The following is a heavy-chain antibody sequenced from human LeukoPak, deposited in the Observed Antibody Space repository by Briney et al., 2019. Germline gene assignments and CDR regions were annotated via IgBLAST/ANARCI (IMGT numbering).Heavy chain of an antibody. CDR1: GFTFSSFS. CDR2: TSSSSNTI. Sequence: GGSLRLSCAASGFTFSSFSMNWVRQAPGKGLEWVSYTSSSSNTIYYAGSVRGRFTISRDNAKDSLYLQMNSLRDEDTAVYYCVREAYDIRDYWGQGTLVTVSS. V-gene: IGHV3-48*02. J-gene: IGHJ4*02. CDR3: VREAYDIRDY. D-gene: IGHD3-9*01.